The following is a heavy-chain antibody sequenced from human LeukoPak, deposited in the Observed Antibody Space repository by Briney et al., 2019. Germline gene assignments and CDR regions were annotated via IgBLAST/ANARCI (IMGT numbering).Heavy chain of an antibody. CDR1: GGTFSTYA. CDR3: ASGYYYDSSAPKPEYYFDY. J-gene: IGHJ4*02. Sequence: GASVKVSCKASGGTFSTYAISWVRQAPGQGLEWMGGIISIFTTADYAQKFQGRITITADTSSSTAYMELSSLTSEDTAIYYCASGYYYDSSAPKPEYYFDYWGQGTLVTVSS. D-gene: IGHD3-22*01. CDR2: IISIFTTA. V-gene: IGHV1-69*06.